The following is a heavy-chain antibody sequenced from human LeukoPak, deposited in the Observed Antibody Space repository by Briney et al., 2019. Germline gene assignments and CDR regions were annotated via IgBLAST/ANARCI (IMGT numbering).Heavy chain of an antibody. J-gene: IGHJ6*02. CDR1: GYTFTSYD. CDR3: ARGGILAAAGNYYYGMDV. Sequence: ASVKVSCKASGYTFTSYDINWVRQATGQGLEWMGWMNPSSGNTGYAQKFQGRVTMTRNTSISTAYMELSSLRSEDTAVYYCARGGILAAAGNYYYGMDVWGQGTTVTVSS. CDR2: MNPSSGNT. V-gene: IGHV1-8*01. D-gene: IGHD6-13*01.